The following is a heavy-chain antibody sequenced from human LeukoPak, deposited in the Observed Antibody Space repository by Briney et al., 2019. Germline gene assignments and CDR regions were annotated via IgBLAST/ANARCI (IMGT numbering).Heavy chain of an antibody. J-gene: IGHJ4*02. Sequence: SETLSLTCAVYGGSFSGYYWSWISQPSGKGLEWIGEINHSGSTNHNPSLKGRVTISVDTSKNQFSLKLSSVTAADTAVYYCASSMVRGVQDYWGQGTLVTVSS. V-gene: IGHV4-34*01. D-gene: IGHD3-10*01. CDR3: ASSMVRGVQDY. CDR2: INHSGST. CDR1: GGSFSGYY.